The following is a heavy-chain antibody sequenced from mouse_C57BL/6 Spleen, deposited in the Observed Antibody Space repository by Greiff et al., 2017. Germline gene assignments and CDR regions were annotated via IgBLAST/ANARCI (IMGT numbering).Heavy chain of an antibody. CDR2: INYDGSST. CDR1: GFTFSDYY. D-gene: IGHD2-2*01. V-gene: IGHV5-16*01. CDR3: ARVRGYDGYYFDY. J-gene: IGHJ2*01. Sequence: VQLKESEGGLVQPGSSMKLSCTASGFTFSDYYMAWVRQVPEKGLEWVANINYDGSSTYYLDSLKSRFIISRDNAKNILYLQMSSLKSEDTATYYCARVRGYDGYYFDYWGQGTTLTVSS.